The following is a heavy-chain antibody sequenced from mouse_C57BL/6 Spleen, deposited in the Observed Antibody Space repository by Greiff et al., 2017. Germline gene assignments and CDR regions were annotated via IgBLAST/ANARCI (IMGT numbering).Heavy chain of an antibody. D-gene: IGHD1-1*01. J-gene: IGHJ1*03. CDR1: GYTFTSYW. CDR2: IYPGSGST. Sequence: QVQLQQPGAELVKPGASVKMSCKASGYTFTSYWITWVKQRPGQGLEWIGDIYPGSGSTNYNEKFKSKATLTVDTSSSTAYMQLSSLTSEDAAVYYYARYGGYYGSSYGYFDVWGTGTTVTVAS. CDR3: ARYGGYYGSSYGYFDV. V-gene: IGHV1-55*01.